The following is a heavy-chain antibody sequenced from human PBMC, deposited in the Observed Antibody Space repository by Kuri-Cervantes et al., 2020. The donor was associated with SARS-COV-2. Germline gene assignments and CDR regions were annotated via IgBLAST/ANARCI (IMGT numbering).Heavy chain of an antibody. J-gene: IGHJ4*02. Sequence: ASVKVSCKASGYTFTSYGINWVRQATGQGLEWMGWMNPNSGNTGYAQKFQGRVTMTRNTSISTAYMELSSLRSEDTAVYYCARGNTAQGYFDYWGQGTLVTVSS. CDR3: ARGNTAQGYFDY. CDR1: GYTFTSYG. D-gene: IGHD1/OR15-1a*01. V-gene: IGHV1-8*02. CDR2: MNPNSGNT.